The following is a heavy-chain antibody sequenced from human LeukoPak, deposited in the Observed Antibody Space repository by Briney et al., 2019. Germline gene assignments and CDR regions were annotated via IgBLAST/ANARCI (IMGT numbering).Heavy chain of an antibody. CDR3: ALLLEDYHGSGNMDV. J-gene: IGHJ6*04. CDR2: INPNSGGT. V-gene: IGHV1-2*02. Sequence: ASVKVSCKASGYTFTGYYMHWVRQAPGQGLEWMGWINPNSGGTNYAQKFQGRVTMTRDTSISTAYMELSRLRSDDTAVYYCALLLEDYHGSGNMDVWGKGTTVTVSS. D-gene: IGHD3-10*01. CDR1: GYTFTGYY.